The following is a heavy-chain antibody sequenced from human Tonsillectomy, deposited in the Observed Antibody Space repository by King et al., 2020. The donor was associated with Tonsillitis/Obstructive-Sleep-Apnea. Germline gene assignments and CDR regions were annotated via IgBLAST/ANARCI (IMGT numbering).Heavy chain of an antibody. J-gene: IGHJ4*02. D-gene: IGHD3-16*01. CDR3: ARRGGHFDY. V-gene: IGHV4-59*08. CDR2: IYYSGST. CDR1: GGSISSYY. Sequence: QLQESGPGLVKPSETLSLTCTVSGGSISSYYWSWIRQPPGKGLEWIGYIYYSGSTNYNPSLKSRVTISVDTSKNQFSLKLSSVTAADTAVYYCARRGGHFDYWGQGTLVTVSS.